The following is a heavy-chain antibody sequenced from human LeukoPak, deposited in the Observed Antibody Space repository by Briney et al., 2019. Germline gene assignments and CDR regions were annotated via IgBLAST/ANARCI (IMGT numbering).Heavy chain of an antibody. D-gene: IGHD1-26*01. CDR3: ASGGSAGSDAFDI. CDR2: IIPILGIA. Sequence: GASVKVSCKVSGYTLTELSMHWVRQAPGQGLEWMGRIIPILGIANYAQKFQGRVTITADKSTSTAYMELSSLRSGDTAVYYCASGGSAGSDAFDIWGQGTMVTVSS. V-gene: IGHV1-69*02. CDR1: GYTLTELS. J-gene: IGHJ3*02.